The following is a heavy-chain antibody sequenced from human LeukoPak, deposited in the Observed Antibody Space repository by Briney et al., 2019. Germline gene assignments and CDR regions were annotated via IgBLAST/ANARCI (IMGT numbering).Heavy chain of an antibody. Sequence: GGSLRLSCAASGFTFDDYAMHWVRQAPGKGLEWVSGINWSGDRIGYADSVKGRFTISRDNAKKSLYLQMNSLRAEDTALYYCAKGGIHRGYYYYYMDVWGKGTTVTISS. V-gene: IGHV3-9*01. CDR2: INWSGDRI. J-gene: IGHJ6*03. CDR1: GFTFDDYA. CDR3: AKGGIHRGYYYYYMDV. D-gene: IGHD6-13*01.